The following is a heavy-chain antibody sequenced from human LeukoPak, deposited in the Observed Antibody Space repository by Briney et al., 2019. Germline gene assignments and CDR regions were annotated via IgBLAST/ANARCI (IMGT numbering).Heavy chain of an antibody. J-gene: IGHJ4*02. Sequence: ASVKVSCKASGHTFTGYYMHWVRQAPGQGLEWMGRINPNSGGTNYAQKFQGRVTMTRDTSISTAYMELSRLRSDDTAVYYCARGHSGGTPPLPDYWGQGTLVTVSS. D-gene: IGHD2-15*01. CDR1: GHTFTGYY. CDR2: INPNSGGT. CDR3: ARGHSGGTPPLPDY. V-gene: IGHV1-2*06.